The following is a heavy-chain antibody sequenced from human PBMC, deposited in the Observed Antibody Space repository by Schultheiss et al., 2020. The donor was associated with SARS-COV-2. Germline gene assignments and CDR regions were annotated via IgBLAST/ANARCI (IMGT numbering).Heavy chain of an antibody. CDR1: GYTFTSYG. Sequence: ASVKVSCKASGYTFTSYGISWVRQAPGQGLEWMGWISAYNGNTNYAQKLQGRVTMTTDTSTSTAYMELRSLRSDDTAVYYCARGRATVHETYYAMDVWGQGTTVTVSS. V-gene: IGHV1-18*01. J-gene: IGHJ6*02. CDR3: ARGRATVHETYYAMDV. D-gene: IGHD4-11*01. CDR2: ISAYNGNT.